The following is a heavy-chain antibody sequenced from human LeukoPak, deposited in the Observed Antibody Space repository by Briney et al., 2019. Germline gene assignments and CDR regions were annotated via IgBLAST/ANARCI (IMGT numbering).Heavy chain of an antibody. D-gene: IGHD1-14*01. CDR2: IYHSGST. CDR3: ARDLSGILRNWFDP. Sequence: KPSETLSLTCAVSGYSISSAYYWGWIRQPPGKGLEWIGSIYHSGSTYYNPSLESRVTISVDTSKNQFSLKLSSVTAADTAVYYCARDLSGILRNWFDPWGQGTLVTVSS. CDR1: GYSISSAYY. V-gene: IGHV4-38-2*02. J-gene: IGHJ5*02.